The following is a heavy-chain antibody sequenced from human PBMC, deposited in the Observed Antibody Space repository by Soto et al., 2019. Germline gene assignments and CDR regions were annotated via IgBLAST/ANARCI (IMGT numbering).Heavy chain of an antibody. V-gene: IGHV5-51*01. CDR2: IYPGYSDI. J-gene: IGHJ4*02. CDR1: GYNFTSHW. D-gene: IGHD5-12*01. CDR3: VRQNTWIKLWPHFDH. Sequence: GESLKISCKASGYNFTSHWIGWVRQMPGKGLEWMGIIYPGYSDIRYSPSFQGQVTISADKSITTAYLQWSGLKPSDTAIYYCVRQNTWIKLWPHFDHWGQGILVTVSS.